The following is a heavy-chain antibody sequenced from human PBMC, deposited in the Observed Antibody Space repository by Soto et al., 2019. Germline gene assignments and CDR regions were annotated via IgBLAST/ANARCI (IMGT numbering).Heavy chain of an antibody. CDR3: ARPRSYGDYEVDYYYGMDV. V-gene: IGHV5-10-1*01. Sequence: GESLKISCKGSGYSFTSYWISWVRQMPGKGLEWMGRIDPSDSYTNYSPSFQGHVTISADKSISTAYLQWSSLKASDTAMYYCARPRSYGDYEVDYYYGMDVWGQGTTVTVSS. J-gene: IGHJ6*02. CDR1: GYSFTSYW. D-gene: IGHD4-17*01. CDR2: IDPSDSYT.